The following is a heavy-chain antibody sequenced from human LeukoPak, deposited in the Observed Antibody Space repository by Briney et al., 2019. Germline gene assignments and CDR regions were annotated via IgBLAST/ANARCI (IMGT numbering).Heavy chain of an antibody. CDR1: GGTFSSYA. J-gene: IGHJ3*02. Sequence: ASVKVSCKASGGTFSSYAISWVRQAPGQGLEWMGGIIPIFGTANYAQKFQGRVTITADESTSTAYMELSSLRSEDTAVYYCARDSLGRDGDYDSAFDIWGQGTMVTVSS. CDR3: ARDSLGRDGDYDSAFDI. D-gene: IGHD4-17*01. CDR2: IIPIFGTA. V-gene: IGHV1-69*13.